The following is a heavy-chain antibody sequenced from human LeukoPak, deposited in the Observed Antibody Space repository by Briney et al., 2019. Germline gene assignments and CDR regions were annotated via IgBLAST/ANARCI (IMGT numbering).Heavy chain of an antibody. CDR1: GYTFTGYY. CDR3: ASSDYDILTGYYG. CDR2: IIPIFGTA. D-gene: IGHD3-9*01. V-gene: IGHV1-69*13. Sequence: SVKVSCKASGYTFTGYYMHWVRQAPGQGLEWMGGIIPIFGTANYAQKFQGRVTITADESTSTAYMELSSLRSEDTAVYYCASSDYDILTGYYGWGQGTLVTVSS. J-gene: IGHJ4*02.